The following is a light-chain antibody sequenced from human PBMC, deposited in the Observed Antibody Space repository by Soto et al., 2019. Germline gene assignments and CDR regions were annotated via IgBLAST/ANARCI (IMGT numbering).Light chain of an antibody. J-gene: IGKJ4*01. CDR1: QSTSNF. CDR2: AAS. V-gene: IGKV1-39*01. Sequence: DIQMTQSPSSLSASVGDRVTITCRASQSTSNFLSWYQQKRGSAPKLLMYAASSLATGVPSRFSGSRSGTEFSLTISSLKPEDFATYYCQQSYNSPVTFGGGTKVELK. CDR3: QQSYNSPVT.